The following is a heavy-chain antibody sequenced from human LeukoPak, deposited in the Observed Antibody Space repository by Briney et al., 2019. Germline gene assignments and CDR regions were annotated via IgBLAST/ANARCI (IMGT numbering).Heavy chain of an antibody. Sequence: SETLSLTRTVSGGSLSSYYWSWIRPPAGKGLEWIGRIYTSGSTNYNPSLKSRVTMSVDTSKNQFSLKLSSVTAADTAVYYCARVPFFGVVTIDYWGQGTLVTVSS. D-gene: IGHD3-3*01. CDR1: GGSLSSYY. CDR2: IYTSGST. J-gene: IGHJ4*02. CDR3: ARVPFFGVVTIDY. V-gene: IGHV4-4*07.